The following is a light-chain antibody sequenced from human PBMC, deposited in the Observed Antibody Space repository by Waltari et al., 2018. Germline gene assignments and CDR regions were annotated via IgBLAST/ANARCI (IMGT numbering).Light chain of an antibody. V-gene: IGLV1-40*01. CDR1: SSNIGAGYD. J-gene: IGLJ1*01. CDR3: QSYDSSLSGSYV. CDR2: GNS. Sequence: QSVVTQPPSVSGAPGQRVTISCTGSSSNIGAGYDVHWYQQLPGTAPKLPIYGNSNRTSGVPDRFSGSKSGTSASRAITGLQAEDEADYYCQSYDSSLSGSYVFGTGTKVTVL.